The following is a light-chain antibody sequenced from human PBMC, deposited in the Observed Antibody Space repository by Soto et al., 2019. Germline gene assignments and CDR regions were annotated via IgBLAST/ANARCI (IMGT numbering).Light chain of an antibody. CDR3: SSFTSRFTFV. CDR2: EVT. V-gene: IGLV2-14*01. J-gene: IGLJ1*01. CDR1: RSDVGAYNY. Sequence: QSALTQPASVSGSPGQSIAISCTGTRSDVGAYNYVSWYQQHPGKAPKLMISEVTNRPPGVSDRFSGSKSGNTASLTISGLQAEDEADYYCSSFTSRFTFVFGTGTKSPS.